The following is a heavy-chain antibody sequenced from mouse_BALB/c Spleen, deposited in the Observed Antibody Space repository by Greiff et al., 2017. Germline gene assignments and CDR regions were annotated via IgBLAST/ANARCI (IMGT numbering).Heavy chain of an antibody. V-gene: IGHV1S56*01. CDR2: IYPGNVNT. Sequence: VQLQESGPELVKPGASVRISCKASGYTFTSYYIHWVKQRPGQGLEWIGWIYPGNVNTKYNEKFKGKATLTADKSSSTAYMQLSSLTSEDSAVYFCASGPFAYWGQGTLVTVSA. CDR1: GYTFTSYY. J-gene: IGHJ3*01. CDR3: ASGPFAY.